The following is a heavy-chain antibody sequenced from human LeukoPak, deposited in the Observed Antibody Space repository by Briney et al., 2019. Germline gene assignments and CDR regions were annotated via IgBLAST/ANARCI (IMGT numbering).Heavy chain of an antibody. V-gene: IGHV3-66*01. CDR2: IYSGGST. Sequence: PGGSQRLSCAASGFTFSDYYMSWVRQAPGKGLEWVSVIYSGGSTYYADSVKGRFTISRDNSKNTLYLQMNSLRAEDTAVYYCARDGGYRDYFDYWGQGTLVTVSS. J-gene: IGHJ4*02. CDR3: ARDGGYRDYFDY. D-gene: IGHD3-16*01. CDR1: GFTFSDYY.